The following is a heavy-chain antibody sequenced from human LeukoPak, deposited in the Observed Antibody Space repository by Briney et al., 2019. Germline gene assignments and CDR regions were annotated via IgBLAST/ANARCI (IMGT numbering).Heavy chain of an antibody. CDR3: ARVFSGPSNYYGSGSQPPVLGVDV. J-gene: IGHJ6*04. D-gene: IGHD3-10*01. V-gene: IGHV4-61*02. Sequence: PSETLSLTCTVSGGSISSGSYYWSWIRQPAGKGLEWIGRIYTSGSTNYNPSLKSRVTISVDTSKNQFSLKLSSVTAADTAVYYCARVFSGPSNYYGSGSQPPVLGVDVWGKGTTVTVSS. CDR2: IYTSGST. CDR1: GGSISSGSYY.